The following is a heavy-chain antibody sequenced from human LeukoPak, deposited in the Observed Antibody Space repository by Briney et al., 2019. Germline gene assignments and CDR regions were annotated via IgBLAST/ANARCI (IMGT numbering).Heavy chain of an antibody. D-gene: IGHD3-22*01. J-gene: IGHJ4*02. CDR1: GFTFSSYW. V-gene: IGHV3-20*04. Sequence: PGGPLRLSCAASGFTFSSYWMSWVRQAPGKGLEWVSGINWNGGSTGYADAVKGRFTISRDNAKNSLYLQMNNLRAEDTALYYCARVNSDYYDSSGYYYWGQGTLVTVSS. CDR2: INWNGGST. CDR3: ARVNSDYYDSSGYYY.